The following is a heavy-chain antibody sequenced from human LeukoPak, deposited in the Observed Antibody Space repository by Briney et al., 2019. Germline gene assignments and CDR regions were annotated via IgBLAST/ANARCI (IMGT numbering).Heavy chain of an antibody. Sequence: SETLSLTCTVSGGSISSYYWSWIRQPPGKGLEWIGYIYYSGSTNYNPSLKSRVTISVDTSKNQFSLKLSSVTAADTAVYYCASGWIRWPRFAGEFDYWGQGTLVTVSS. CDR2: IYYSGST. CDR1: GGSISSYY. V-gene: IGHV4-59*08. J-gene: IGHJ4*02. CDR3: ASGWIRWPRFAGEFDY. D-gene: IGHD6-19*01.